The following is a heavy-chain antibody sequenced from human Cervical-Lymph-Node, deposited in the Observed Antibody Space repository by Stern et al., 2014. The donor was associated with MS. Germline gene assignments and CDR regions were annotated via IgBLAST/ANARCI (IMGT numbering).Heavy chain of an antibody. CDR3: ARDKPVAVIYYYGMDV. D-gene: IGHD2-15*01. J-gene: IGHJ6*02. CDR1: GYTFTTYA. V-gene: IGHV1-3*01. CDR2: INAANCNT. Sequence: VQLVESGAEVKKPGASVTVSCEASGYTFTTYAIHWVRQAPGQRFEWMGWINAANCNTKYSQKFQGRVTITRDTSASTAYMELSSLKSEDTAVYYCARDKPVAVIYYYGMDVWGQGTTVTVSS.